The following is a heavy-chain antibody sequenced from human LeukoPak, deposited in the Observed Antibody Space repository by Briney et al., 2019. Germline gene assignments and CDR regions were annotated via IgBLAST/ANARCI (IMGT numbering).Heavy chain of an antibody. Sequence: SETLSLTCTVSGGSISSYYRSWIRQPPGKGLEWIGELDHSGGTNYNPSLKSRVTISVDTSKNQFSLNLTSVTAADTAVCYCAKSRRKLSHFDYWGQGTLVTVSS. CDR1: GGSISSYY. D-gene: IGHD3-16*02. CDR3: AKSRRKLSHFDY. J-gene: IGHJ4*02. CDR2: LDHSGGT. V-gene: IGHV4-34*01.